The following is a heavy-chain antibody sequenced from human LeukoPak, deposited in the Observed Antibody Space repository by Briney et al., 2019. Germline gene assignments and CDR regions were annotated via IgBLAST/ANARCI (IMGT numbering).Heavy chain of an antibody. CDR3: ARHVGYGNNWFDP. V-gene: IGHV4-59*08. CDR2: IYYSGST. CDR1: GGSISSYY. D-gene: IGHD5-18*01. Sequence: SETLSLTCTVSGGSISSYYWSWIRQPPGKGLEWIGYIYYSGSTNYNPSLKSRVTISVDTSKGQFSLKLRSLTAADTAVYYCARHVGYGNNWFDPWGQGTLVTVSS. J-gene: IGHJ5*02.